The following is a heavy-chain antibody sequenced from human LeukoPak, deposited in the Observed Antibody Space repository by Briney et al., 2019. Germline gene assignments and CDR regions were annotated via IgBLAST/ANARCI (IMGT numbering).Heavy chain of an antibody. V-gene: IGHV3-7*03. J-gene: IGHJ4*02. CDR3: AKDAPMYYDILRPYDY. CDR2: IKQDGSEK. CDR1: GFTFSSYY. Sequence: GGSLRLSCAASGFTFSSYYMSWVRQPPGKGLEWVANIKQDGSEKYYVDSVKGRFTISRDNAKNSLYLQMSSLRAEDTAVYYCAKDAPMYYDILRPYDYWGQGTLVTVSS. D-gene: IGHD3-9*01.